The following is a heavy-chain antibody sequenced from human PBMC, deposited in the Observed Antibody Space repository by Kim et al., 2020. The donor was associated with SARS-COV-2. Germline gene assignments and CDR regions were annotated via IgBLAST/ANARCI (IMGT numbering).Heavy chain of an antibody. V-gene: IGHV4-34*01. CDR1: GGSFSGYY. Sequence: SETLSLTCAVYGGSFSGYYWSWIRQPPGKGLEWIGEINHSGSTNYNPSLKSRVTISVDTSKNQFSLKLSSVTAADTAVYYCARRSRARDDYVWGSYRYRGAFDIWGQGTMVTVSS. J-gene: IGHJ3*02. D-gene: IGHD3-16*02. CDR2: INHSGST. CDR3: ARRSRARDDYVWGSYRYRGAFDI.